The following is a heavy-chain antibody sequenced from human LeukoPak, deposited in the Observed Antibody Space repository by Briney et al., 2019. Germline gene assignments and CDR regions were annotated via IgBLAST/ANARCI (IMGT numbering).Heavy chain of an antibody. J-gene: IGHJ4*02. CDR2: ISGSGGGT. CDR1: GFTFSGFS. V-gene: IGHV3-23*01. D-gene: IGHD3-22*01. CDR3: AKRGVVIRVILVGFHKEAYYFDS. Sequence: GGSLRLSCEASGFTFSGFSMNWVRPAPGKGLEWVAGISGSGGGTHYADSVKGRFTISRDNPKNTLYLQMNNLRAGDTAVYFCAKRGVVIRVILVGFHKEAYYFDSWGQGALVTVSS.